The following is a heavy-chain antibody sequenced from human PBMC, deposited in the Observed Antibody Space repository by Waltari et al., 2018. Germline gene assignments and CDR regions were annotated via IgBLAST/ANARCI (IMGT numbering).Heavy chain of an antibody. CDR3: ALDDDILTGPTSNWYFDI. D-gene: IGHD3-9*01. V-gene: IGHV4-34*01. CDR1: GGSLGGFY. Sequence: QVQLQQWGAGLLKPSETLSLTCAAPGGSLGGFYGGWLRQSPGKGLEWIGEINHDGTTNYNPSLKSRVTVSVDTSKKQFSLNLSSVTAADTGVYYCALDDDILTGPTSNWYFDIWGRGTLVTVAS. J-gene: IGHJ2*01. CDR2: INHDGTT.